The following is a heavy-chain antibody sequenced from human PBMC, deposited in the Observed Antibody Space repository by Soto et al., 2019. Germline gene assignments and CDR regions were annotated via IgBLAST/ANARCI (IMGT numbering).Heavy chain of an antibody. CDR3: ASASTMVRGNPLNY. Sequence: GGSLRLSCAASGFTFSSYGMHWVRQAPGKGLEWVAVIWYDGSNKDYADSVKGRFTISRDNSKNTLYLQMNSLRAEDTAVYYCASASTMVRGNPLNYWGQGTLVTVSS. D-gene: IGHD3-10*01. CDR2: IWYDGSNK. V-gene: IGHV3-33*01. CDR1: GFTFSSYG. J-gene: IGHJ4*02.